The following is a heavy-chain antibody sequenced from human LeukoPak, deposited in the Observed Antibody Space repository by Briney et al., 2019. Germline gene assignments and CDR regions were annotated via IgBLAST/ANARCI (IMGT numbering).Heavy chain of an antibody. CDR1: GFTFSDYW. V-gene: IGHV3-7*01. J-gene: IGHJ5*01. CDR2: IKQDGSQK. CDR3: VGEDGGGFGS. Sequence: GGSLRLSCAASGFTFSDYWISWVRQAPGKGLEWVANIKQDGSQKSYVNSVKGRFTISRDNAEMSVYLQMNSLRAEDTAVYFCVGEDGGGFGSWGRGTLVSVSS. D-gene: IGHD3-10*01.